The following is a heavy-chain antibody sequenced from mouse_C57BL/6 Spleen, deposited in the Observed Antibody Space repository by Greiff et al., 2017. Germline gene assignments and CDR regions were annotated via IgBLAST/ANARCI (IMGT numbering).Heavy chain of an antibody. CDR1: GYTFTSYG. CDR2: IYPRSGNT. CDR3: ARSGGSSPYYFDY. V-gene: IGHV1-81*01. J-gene: IGHJ2*01. D-gene: IGHD1-1*01. Sequence: QVQLQQSGAELARPGASVKLSCKASGYTFTSYGISWVKQRTGQGLEWIGEIYPRSGNTYYNEKFKGKATLTADKSSSKAYMALLSLTSEDSAVYFCARSGGSSPYYFDYWGQGTTLTVSS.